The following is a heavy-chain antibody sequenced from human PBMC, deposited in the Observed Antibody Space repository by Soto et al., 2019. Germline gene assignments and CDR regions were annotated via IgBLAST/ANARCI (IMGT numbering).Heavy chain of an antibody. J-gene: IGHJ6*03. V-gene: IGHV3-30*03. CDR2: ISYDGSNK. Sequence: PGGSLRLSCAASGSTFSSYGMHWVRQAPGKGLEWVAVISYDGSNKYYADSVKGRFTISRDNSKNTLYLQMNSLRAEDTAVYYCARSPEEWLLHLGGDYYMDVWGKGTTVTVSS. D-gene: IGHD3-3*01. CDR1: GSTFSSYG. CDR3: ARSPEEWLLHLGGDYYMDV.